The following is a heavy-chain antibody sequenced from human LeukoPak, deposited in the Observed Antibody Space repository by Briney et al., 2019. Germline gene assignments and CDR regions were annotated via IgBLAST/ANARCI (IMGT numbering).Heavy chain of an antibody. D-gene: IGHD3-9*01. J-gene: IGHJ5*02. CDR3: ARHSSYDILTGYLGGWFDP. V-gene: IGHV4-59*08. CDR1: GGSISSYY. CDR2: IYYSGNT. Sequence: PSETLSLTCTVSGGSISSYYWSWIRQPPGKGLEWVGYIYYSGNTNYNPSLKSRVTISVDTPKNQFSLKLSSVTAADTAVYYCARHSSYDILTGYLGGWFDPWGQGTLVTVSS.